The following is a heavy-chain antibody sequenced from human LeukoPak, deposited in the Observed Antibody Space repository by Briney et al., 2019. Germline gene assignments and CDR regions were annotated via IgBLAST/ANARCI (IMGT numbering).Heavy chain of an antibody. Sequence: ASVKVSCKASGYTFTSYGISWVRQAPGQGLEWMGWISAYNGNINYAQKLQGRVTMTTDTSTSTAYMELRSLRSDDTAVYYCARSLAARPRADYWGQGTLVTVSS. CDR1: GYTFTSYG. D-gene: IGHD6-6*01. CDR3: ARSLAARPRADY. CDR2: ISAYNGNI. J-gene: IGHJ4*02. V-gene: IGHV1-18*01.